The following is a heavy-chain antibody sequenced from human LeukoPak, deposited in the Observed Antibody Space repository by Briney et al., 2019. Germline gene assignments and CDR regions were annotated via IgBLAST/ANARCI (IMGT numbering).Heavy chain of an antibody. J-gene: IGHJ6*02. Sequence: PSETLSLTCTVSGGSISSGGYYWSWIRQHPGKGLEWIGYIYYSGSTYYNPSLKSRVTISVDTSKNQFSLKLSSVTAADTAVYYCARGEGNYYYYGMDVWGQGTTVTVSS. CDR3: ARGEGNYYYYGMDV. V-gene: IGHV4-31*03. CDR2: IYYSGST. D-gene: IGHD6-13*01. CDR1: GGSISSGGYY.